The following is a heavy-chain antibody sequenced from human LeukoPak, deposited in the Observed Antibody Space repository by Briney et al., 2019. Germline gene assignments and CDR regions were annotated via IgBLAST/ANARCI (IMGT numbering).Heavy chain of an antibody. V-gene: IGHV3-23*01. CDR3: AKATPRTMIVVVTSIDY. CDR2: ISGSGGST. D-gene: IGHD3-22*01. Sequence: PGGSLRLSCPASGFTFSSYGMSWVRQAPGKGLEWVSAISGSGGSTYYADSVKGRFTISRDNSKNTLYLQMNSLRAEDTAVYYCAKATPRTMIVVVTSIDYWGQGTLLTVSS. J-gene: IGHJ4*02. CDR1: GFTFSSYG.